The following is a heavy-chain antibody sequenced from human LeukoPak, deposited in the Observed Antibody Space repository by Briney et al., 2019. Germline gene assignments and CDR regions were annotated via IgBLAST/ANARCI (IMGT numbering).Heavy chain of an antibody. Sequence: GGSLRLSCAASGFSFSSYSMNWVRQAPGKGLGWVSYISSGSITIYYADSVKGRFTISRDNAKNSLYLQVNSLRDEDTAVYYCARMTYYYGSSGYSAFEYWGQGTLVTVSS. V-gene: IGHV3-48*02. D-gene: IGHD3-22*01. CDR1: GFSFSSYS. CDR3: ARMTYYYGSSGYSAFEY. CDR2: ISSGSITI. J-gene: IGHJ4*02.